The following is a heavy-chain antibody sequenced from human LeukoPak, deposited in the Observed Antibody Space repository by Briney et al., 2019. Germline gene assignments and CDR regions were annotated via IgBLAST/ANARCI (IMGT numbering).Heavy chain of an antibody. CDR1: GGTFSSYA. Sequence: SVKVSCKASGGTFSSYAISWVRQAPGQGLEWMGRIIPIFGTANYAQKFQGRVTITTDESTSTAYMELSSLRSEDTAVYYCARDRGGMITFVSASDIWGQGTMVTVSS. V-gene: IGHV1-69*05. CDR3: ARDRGGMITFVSASDI. CDR2: IIPIFGTA. D-gene: IGHD3-16*01. J-gene: IGHJ3*02.